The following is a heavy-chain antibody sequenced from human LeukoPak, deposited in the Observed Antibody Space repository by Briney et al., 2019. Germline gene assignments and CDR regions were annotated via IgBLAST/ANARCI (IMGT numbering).Heavy chain of an antibody. CDR2: MNPNSGNT. V-gene: IGHV1-8*01. CDR1: GYTFTSYD. J-gene: IGHJ4*02. D-gene: IGHD3-9*01. Sequence: ASVKVSCKASGYTFTSYDINWVRQATGQGLEWMGWMNPNSGNTGYAQEFQGRVTMTRNTSISTAYMELSSLRSEDTAVYYCARALNDILTGPPPFDYWGQGTLVTVSS. CDR3: ARALNDILTGPPPFDY.